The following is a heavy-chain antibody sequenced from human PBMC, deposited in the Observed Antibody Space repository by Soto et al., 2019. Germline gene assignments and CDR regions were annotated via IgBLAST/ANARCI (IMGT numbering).Heavy chain of an antibody. V-gene: IGHV4-4*02. CDR1: GGSISSSNW. CDR2: IYHSGST. J-gene: IGHJ5*02. CDR3: ARAGHIVVVPAARGHWFDP. Sequence: QVQLQESGPGLVKPSGTLSLTCAVSGGSISSSNWWSWVRQPPGKGLEWIGEIYHSGSTNYNPSLKSRVTISVDKSTNQSSLKLSSVTAADTAVYYGARAGHIVVVPAARGHWFDPWGQGTLVTVSS. D-gene: IGHD2-2*01.